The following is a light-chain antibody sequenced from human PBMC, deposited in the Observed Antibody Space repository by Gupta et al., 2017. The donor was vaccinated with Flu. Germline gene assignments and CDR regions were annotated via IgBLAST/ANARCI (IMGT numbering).Light chain of an antibody. J-gene: IGKJ2*01. CDR1: QSVSSSY. CDR3: QQDGSSRYT. V-gene: IGKV3-20*01. Sequence: IVLPHSPVTLSLSPCDSATLSCSASQSVSSSYLAWYQQKPGQAPRLLIYGASSRATGIPDRFSGSGSGTDFTLTISRLEPEDVAVYYCQQDGSSRYTFGQGTKLEIK. CDR2: GAS.